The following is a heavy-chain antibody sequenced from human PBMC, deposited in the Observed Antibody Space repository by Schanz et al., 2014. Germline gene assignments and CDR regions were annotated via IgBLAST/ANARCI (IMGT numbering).Heavy chain of an antibody. D-gene: IGHD4-17*01. CDR2: IDRDGGHT. CDR1: GFSFDDYT. V-gene: IGHV3-43*01. CDR3: TRDTDYHFDY. J-gene: IGHJ4*02. Sequence: EVQLVESGGGVVQPGRSLRLSCAASGFSFDDYTMHWVRQAPGKGLEWVSLIDRDGGHTYYADSVKGRFTISRDNSKNSLYLQMNSLRTEDTALYYCTRDTDYHFDYWGQGTLVTVSS.